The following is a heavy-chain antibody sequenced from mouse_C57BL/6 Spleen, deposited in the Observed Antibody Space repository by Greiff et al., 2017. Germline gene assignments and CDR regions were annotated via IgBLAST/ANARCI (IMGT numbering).Heavy chain of an antibody. CDR2: ILPGSGST. CDR1: GYTFTGYW. CDR3: ERWETAQATEAMEY. V-gene: IGHV1-9*01. Sequence: VQLVESGAELMKPGASVKLSCKATGYTFTGYWIEWVKQRPGHGLEWIGEILPGSGSTNYNEKFKGKATFTADTSSNTAYMQLSSLTTEDSAIYSGERWETAQATEAMEYWGQGASVTVS. D-gene: IGHD3-2*02. J-gene: IGHJ4*01.